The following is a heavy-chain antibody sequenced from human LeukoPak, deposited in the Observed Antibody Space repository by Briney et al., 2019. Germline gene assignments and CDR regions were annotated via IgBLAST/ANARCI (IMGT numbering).Heavy chain of an antibody. CDR3: ATGSGYYPDDAFDI. D-gene: IGHD3-22*01. CDR2: IIPIFGTA. Sequence: GASVTVSCKASGGTFSSYAISWVRQAPGQGLEWMGGIIPIFGTANYAQKFQGRVTITADESTSTAYMELSSLRSEDTAVYYCATGSGYYPDDAFDIWGQGTMVTVSS. V-gene: IGHV1-69*13. CDR1: GGTFSSYA. J-gene: IGHJ3*02.